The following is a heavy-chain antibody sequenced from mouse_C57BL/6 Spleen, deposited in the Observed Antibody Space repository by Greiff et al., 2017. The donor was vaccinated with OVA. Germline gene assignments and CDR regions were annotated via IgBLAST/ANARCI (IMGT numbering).Heavy chain of an antibody. CDR1: GYTFTSYW. CDR2: IYPGSGST. CDR3: ARRDYYGSSSFDY. V-gene: IGHV1-55*01. J-gene: IGHJ2*01. Sequence: QVQLQQSGAELVKPGASVKMSCKASGYTFTSYWITWVKQRPGQGLEWIGDIYPGSGSTNYNEKFKSKATLTVDTSSSTAYMQLSSLTSEDSAVYYCARRDYYGSSSFDYWGQGTTLTVSS. D-gene: IGHD1-1*01.